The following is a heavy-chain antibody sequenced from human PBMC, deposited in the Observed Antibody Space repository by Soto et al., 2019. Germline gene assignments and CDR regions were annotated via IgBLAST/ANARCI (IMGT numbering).Heavy chain of an antibody. Sequence: LRLSCAASGFTFSSYAMSWVRQAPGKGLEWVSAISGTGASTYYADSVKGRFTISRDSSKNTMFLQMSSLRAEDTAVYYCAKDPPFGTMIRGWVAWGQGTLVTVSS. D-gene: IGHD3-10*01. J-gene: IGHJ5*02. CDR2: ISGTGAST. CDR3: AKDPPFGTMIRGWVA. V-gene: IGHV3-23*01. CDR1: GFTFSSYA.